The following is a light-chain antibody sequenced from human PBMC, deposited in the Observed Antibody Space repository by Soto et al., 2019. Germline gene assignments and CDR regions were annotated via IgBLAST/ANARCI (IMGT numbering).Light chain of an antibody. J-gene: IGKJ1*01. Sequence: IVFTHSPATRSFSPLEIATLSCTSSPSVTNYLAWYQQKPGQAPRLLIYDASNRATGIPARFSGSGSGTDFTLTISSLEPEDFAVYYCQKRNNWPWKFGQGTKVDIK. V-gene: IGKV3-11*01. CDR2: DAS. CDR3: QKRNNWPWK. CDR1: PSVTNY.